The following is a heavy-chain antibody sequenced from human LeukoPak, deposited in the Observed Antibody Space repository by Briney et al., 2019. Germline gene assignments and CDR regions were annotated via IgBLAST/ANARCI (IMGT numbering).Heavy chain of an antibody. CDR2: IYHSGST. Sequence: SETLSLTCAVSGGSISSGGYSWSWIRQPPGKGLEWIGYIYHSGSTYYNPTLKSRVTISVDRSKHQFSIKLSSVTAADTAVYYCARERITMVRGVTDNWFDPWGQGALVTVSS. CDR3: ARERITMVRGVTDNWFDP. J-gene: IGHJ5*02. CDR1: GGSISSGGYS. D-gene: IGHD3-10*01. V-gene: IGHV4-30-2*01.